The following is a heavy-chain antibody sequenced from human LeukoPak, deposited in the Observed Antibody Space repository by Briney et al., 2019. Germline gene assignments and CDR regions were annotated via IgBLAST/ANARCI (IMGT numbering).Heavy chain of an antibody. CDR1: GGTFSSYA. J-gene: IGHJ1*01. CDR3: ATRPSAPSLYFQH. CDR2: IIPILGIA. Sequence: SVKVSCKASGGTFSSYAISWVRQAPGQGLEWMGRIIPILGIANYAQKFQGRVTITADKSTSTAYMELSSLRSEDTAVYYCATRPSAPSLYFQHWGQGTLVTVSS. D-gene: IGHD6-19*01. V-gene: IGHV1-69*04.